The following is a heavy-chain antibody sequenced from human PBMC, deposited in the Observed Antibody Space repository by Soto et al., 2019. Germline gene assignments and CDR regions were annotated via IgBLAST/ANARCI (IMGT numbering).Heavy chain of an antibody. CDR1: GGTFSSYA. CDR3: TRDSISAASRRGSVEL. Sequence: HVQLVQSGAEVNKTGSSVKVSGKASGGTFSSYAISWVRQAPGQVLEWMGGIIPICGTANYAQKFQGRVTITAYKSPSTAYMERSILRSADTAVYYCTRDSISAASRRGSVELWGRGT. V-gene: IGHV1-69*06. CDR2: IIPICGTA. D-gene: IGHD2-15*01. J-gene: IGHJ2*01.